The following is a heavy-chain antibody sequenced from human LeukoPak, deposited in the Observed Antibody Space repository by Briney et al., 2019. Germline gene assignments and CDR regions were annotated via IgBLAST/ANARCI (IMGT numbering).Heavy chain of an antibody. CDR3: ARAHFDWLLDY. CDR2: ISSSGGSA. CDR1: EFTFSNYA. D-gene: IGHD3-9*01. V-gene: IGHV3-23*01. J-gene: IGHJ4*02. Sequence: PGGSLRLSCAASEFTFSNYAMSWVRQAPGKGLEWVSTISSSGGSAYYADSLRGRFTISRDNSKNTLYLQMNSLRAEDTAVYYCARAHFDWLLDYWGQGTLVTVSS.